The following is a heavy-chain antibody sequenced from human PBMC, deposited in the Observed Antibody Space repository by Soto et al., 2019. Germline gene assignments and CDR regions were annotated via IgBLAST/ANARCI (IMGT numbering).Heavy chain of an antibody. Sequence: QVQLQESGPGQVKPSETLFLTCTVSGGSVSSGTYYWSWIRQPAGKGLEWMGYIYRGSPNYNPSRESRATISVETSRTQFSLMLSSVTAADTVVYYCSRDQGLGAGYFALWGRGTLVTVSS. J-gene: IGHJ2*01. CDR1: GGSVSSGTYY. CDR3: SRDQGLGAGYFAL. D-gene: IGHD7-27*01. V-gene: IGHV4-61*01. CDR2: IYRGSP.